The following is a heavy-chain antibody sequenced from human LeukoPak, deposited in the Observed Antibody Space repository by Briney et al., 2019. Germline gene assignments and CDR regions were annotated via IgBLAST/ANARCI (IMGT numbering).Heavy chain of an antibody. Sequence: PGGSLRLSCAASGFTFSSYAMSWVRQAPGNGLEGVSAISGSGGSTYYADSVKGRFSISRDNSKNTLYLQLNSLRAEDTAVYYCAKEKAGYCSSTSCFDGYDYWGQGTLVTVSS. D-gene: IGHD2-2*01. J-gene: IGHJ4*02. CDR1: GFTFSSYA. CDR3: AKEKAGYCSSTSCFDGYDY. V-gene: IGHV3-23*01. CDR2: ISGSGGST.